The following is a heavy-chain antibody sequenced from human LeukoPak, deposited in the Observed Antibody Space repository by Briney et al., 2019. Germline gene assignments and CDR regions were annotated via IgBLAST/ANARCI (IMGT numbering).Heavy chain of an antibody. Sequence: GASVKVSCKASGGTFSIYAISWVRQAPGQGLEWMGGIIPIFGTANYAQKFQGRVTITADESTSTAYMELSSLRSEDTAVYYCAKGAALGYYDSSGYTSFDYWGQGTLVTVSS. CDR1: GGTFSIYA. J-gene: IGHJ4*02. CDR2: IIPIFGTA. CDR3: AKGAALGYYDSSGYTSFDY. D-gene: IGHD3-22*01. V-gene: IGHV1-69*13.